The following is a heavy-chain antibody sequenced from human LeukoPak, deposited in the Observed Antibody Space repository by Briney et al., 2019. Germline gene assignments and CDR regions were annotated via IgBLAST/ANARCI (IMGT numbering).Heavy chain of an antibody. CDR3: AKGLIAARLTPFDY. D-gene: IGHD6-6*01. Sequence: GGPLRLSCAASGFTFSSYGMHWVRQAPGKGLEWVAVISYDGSNKYYADSVKGRFTISRDNSKNTLYLQMNSLRAEDTAVYYCAKGLIAARLTPFDYWGQGTLVTVSS. J-gene: IGHJ4*02. CDR2: ISYDGSNK. V-gene: IGHV3-30*18. CDR1: GFTFSSYG.